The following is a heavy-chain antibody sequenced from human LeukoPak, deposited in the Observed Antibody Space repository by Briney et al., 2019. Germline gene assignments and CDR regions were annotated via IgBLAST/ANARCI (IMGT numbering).Heavy chain of an antibody. CDR1: GGSISSYY. V-gene: IGHV4-59*08. J-gene: IGHJ4*02. CDR3: ARHQFDVDTAMVHFDY. D-gene: IGHD5-18*01. Sequence: PSETLSLTCTVSGGSISSYYWSWIRQPPGKGLEWIGYIYYSGSTNYNPSLKSRVTISVDTSKNQFSLKLSSVTAADTAVYYCARHQFDVDTAMVHFDYWGQGTLVTVSS. CDR2: IYYSGST.